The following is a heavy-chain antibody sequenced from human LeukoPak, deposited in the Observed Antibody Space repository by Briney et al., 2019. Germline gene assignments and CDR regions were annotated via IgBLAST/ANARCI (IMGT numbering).Heavy chain of an antibody. J-gene: IGHJ6*03. D-gene: IGHD6-6*01. CDR3: ARADSSIAARLSRSSIFNYYYYMDV. Sequence: GESLTLSSLPSAFTFSSYEMNWVRQTPGKGLEWVSYIISSGRTAYYADSVRGRFTISRDNAKNSLYLQMNSLRAEDTAVYYCARADSSIAARLSRSSIFNYYYYMDVWGKGTTVTVSS. CDR2: IISSGRTA. V-gene: IGHV3-48*03. CDR1: AFTFSSYE.